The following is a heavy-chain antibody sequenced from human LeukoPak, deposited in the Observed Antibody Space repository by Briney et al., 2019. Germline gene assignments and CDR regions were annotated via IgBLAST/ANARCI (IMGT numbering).Heavy chain of an antibody. CDR3: ARAQGRGFDY. Sequence: GGSLRLSCAASGFTVSSSFLSWVRQAPGKGLEYVSVIYSGGTTYYADSVKGRFTISRDNSKNTVHLQMNSLRAEDTAVYCCARAQGRGFDYWGQGTLVTVSA. CDR1: GFTVSSSF. CDR2: IYSGGTT. J-gene: IGHJ4*02. V-gene: IGHV3-66*01.